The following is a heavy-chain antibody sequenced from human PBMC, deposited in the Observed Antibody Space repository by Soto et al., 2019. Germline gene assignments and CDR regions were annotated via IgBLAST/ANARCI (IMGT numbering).Heavy chain of an antibody. Sequence: QVQLQQWGAGLLKPSETLSLTCAVYGGSLSGHYWNWIRQPPGKGLEWIGEINHSGVTKYNPSLKSGVTISVDTSKNQFSLNLRSVTVADTAVYYCARGQYRRDYWGQGTLVTVSS. CDR1: GGSLSGHY. V-gene: IGHV4-34*01. J-gene: IGHJ4*02. D-gene: IGHD3-16*02. CDR3: ARGQYRRDY. CDR2: INHSGVT.